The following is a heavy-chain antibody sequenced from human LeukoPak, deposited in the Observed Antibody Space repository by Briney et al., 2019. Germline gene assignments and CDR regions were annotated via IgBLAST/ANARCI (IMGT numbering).Heavy chain of an antibody. D-gene: IGHD1-14*01. CDR3: TRDRSRAEDD. Sequence: AGGSLRLSCAASGFTSSVHWMSWVRQAPGKGLEWVANINQGGSDKYYVDSVKGRFTISRDNANNLLYLQMNSLRGEDTAVYYCTRDRSRAEDDWGQGTLVTVSS. J-gene: IGHJ4*02. CDR2: INQGGSDK. V-gene: IGHV3-7*01. CDR1: GFTSSVHW.